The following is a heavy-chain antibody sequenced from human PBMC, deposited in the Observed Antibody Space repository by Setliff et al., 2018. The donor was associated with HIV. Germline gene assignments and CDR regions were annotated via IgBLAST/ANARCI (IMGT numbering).Heavy chain of an antibody. Sequence: ASVKVSCKASGHTPRHYGINWIRQAPGQGLEWVGSLIPVLGEPHYAPRFQGRVTITADDSTNTAYLELSNLRSDDTATYYCARGVLYGLSEYWGTGSLVTVSS. CDR2: LIPVLGEP. CDR1: GHTPRHYG. V-gene: IGHV1-69*11. CDR3: ARGVLYGLSEY. D-gene: IGHD3-10*01. J-gene: IGHJ4*02.